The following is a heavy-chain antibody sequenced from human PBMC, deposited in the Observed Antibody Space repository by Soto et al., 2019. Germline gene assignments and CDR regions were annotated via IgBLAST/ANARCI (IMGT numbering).Heavy chain of an antibody. D-gene: IGHD6-6*01. Sequence: QVQLVESGGGVVQPGRSLRLSCAASGFTFSSYAMHWVRQAPGKGLEWVAVISYDGSNKYYADSVKGRFTISRDNSKNTLYLKMNSLRAEDTAVYYCAREGQLVYDYYYYGMDVWGHGTTVTVSS. CDR3: AREGQLVYDYYYYGMDV. V-gene: IGHV3-30-3*01. CDR2: ISYDGSNK. J-gene: IGHJ6*02. CDR1: GFTFSSYA.